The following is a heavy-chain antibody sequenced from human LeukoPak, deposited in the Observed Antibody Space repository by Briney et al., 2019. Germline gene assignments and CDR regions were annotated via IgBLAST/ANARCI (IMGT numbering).Heavy chain of an antibody. D-gene: IGHD5-24*01. J-gene: IGHJ4*02. CDR3: ARQRWLPPGFDS. Sequence: SETLSFTCSVSGGSINSSLFYWGWIRQSPGQGLEWIGTIYYTGSTYYNPSLKSRAIMSVDTSKNHFSLKLSSVSPADTAVYYCARQRWLPPGFDSWGQGTLVTVSS. V-gene: IGHV4-39*01. CDR2: IYYTGST. CDR1: GGSINSSLFY.